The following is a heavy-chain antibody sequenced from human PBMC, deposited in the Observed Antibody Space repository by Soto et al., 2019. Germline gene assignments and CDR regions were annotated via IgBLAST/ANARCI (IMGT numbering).Heavy chain of an antibody. D-gene: IGHD5-12*01. J-gene: IGHJ5*02. CDR1: GGSISSSSYY. CDR2: IYYSGST. CDR3: ARLHDGGWLRPEYNWFDP. V-gene: IGHV4-39*01. Sequence: QLQLQESGPGLVKPSETLSLTCTVSGGSISSSSYYWGWIRQPPGKGLEWIGSIYYSGSTYYNPSLKSRVTISVDTSKNQFSLKLSSVTAADTAVYYCARLHDGGWLRPEYNWFDPWGQGTLVTVSS.